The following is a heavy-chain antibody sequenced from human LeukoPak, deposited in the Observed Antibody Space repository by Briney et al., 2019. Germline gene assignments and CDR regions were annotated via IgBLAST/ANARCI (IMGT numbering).Heavy chain of an antibody. CDR1: GCSISSGYY. CDR3: ARHSTWEYSTSWYVH. CDR2: IYHSGRT. J-gene: IGHJ4*02. D-gene: IGHD6-13*01. Sequence: SETLSLTCTVSGCSISSGYYWGWIRQPPGKGLEWIGSIYHSGRTFYNPSLKSRVTISVDTSKNQFSLKMSFVTAADTAFYYCARHSTWEYSTSWYVHWGQGTLVTVSS. V-gene: IGHV4-38-2*02.